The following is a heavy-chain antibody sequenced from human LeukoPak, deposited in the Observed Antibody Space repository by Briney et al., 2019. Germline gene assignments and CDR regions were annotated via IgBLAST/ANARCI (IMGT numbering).Heavy chain of an antibody. CDR1: GYTLTELS. Sequence: GASVKVSRKVSGYTLTELSMHWVRQPPGKGLEWMGGFDPEDGETICAQKFQGRVTMTENTSTDTAYMELSSLRSADTAVYYCATGGSGSYHNWFEPWGQGTLVTVSS. V-gene: IGHV1-24*01. CDR3: ATGGSGSYHNWFEP. J-gene: IGHJ5*02. D-gene: IGHD1-26*01. CDR2: FDPEDGET.